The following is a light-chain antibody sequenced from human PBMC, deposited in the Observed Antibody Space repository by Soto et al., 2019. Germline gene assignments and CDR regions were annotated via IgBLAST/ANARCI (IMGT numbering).Light chain of an antibody. Sequence: AIRMTQSPSSFSASTGDRVTITCRASQGISSYLAWYQQKPGKAPKLLIYAASTLQSGVPSRFSGSGSVIYFTLTISCLQSEDFATYYCQQYYSYPPVTFGQGTRLEIK. V-gene: IGKV1-8*01. J-gene: IGKJ5*01. CDR2: AAS. CDR3: QQYYSYPPVT. CDR1: QGISSY.